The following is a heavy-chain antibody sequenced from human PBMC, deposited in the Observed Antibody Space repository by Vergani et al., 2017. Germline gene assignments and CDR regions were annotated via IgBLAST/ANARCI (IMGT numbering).Heavy chain of an antibody. CDR3: ARDLGSIVVVPGNWFDP. CDR2: IYHSGST. V-gene: IGHV4-38-2*02. Sequence: QVQLQESGPGLVKPSETLSLTCTVSGYSISSGYYWGWIRQPPGKGLEWIGSIYHSGSTYYNPSLKSRVTISVDTSKNQFSLKLSSVTAAVTAVYYCARDLGSIVVVPGNWFDPWGQGTLVTVSS. D-gene: IGHD2-2*01. J-gene: IGHJ5*02. CDR1: GYSISSGYY.